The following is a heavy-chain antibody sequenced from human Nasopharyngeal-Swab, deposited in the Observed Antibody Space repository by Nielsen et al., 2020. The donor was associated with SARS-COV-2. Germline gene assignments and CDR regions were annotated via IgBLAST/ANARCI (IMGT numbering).Heavy chain of an antibody. D-gene: IGHD3-3*01. CDR3: ARGQYYDFWSGYYNWFDP. J-gene: IGHJ5*02. V-gene: IGHV1-46*01. Sequence: ASVKVSCKASGYTFTNHFMHWVRQAPGQGLEWMGMINPSGGSTGYAQNFQGRVTVTRDTSTSTVYMELSSLSSEDTAVYYCARGQYYDFWSGYYNWFDPWGQGTLVTVSS. CDR1: GYTFTNHF. CDR2: INPSGGST.